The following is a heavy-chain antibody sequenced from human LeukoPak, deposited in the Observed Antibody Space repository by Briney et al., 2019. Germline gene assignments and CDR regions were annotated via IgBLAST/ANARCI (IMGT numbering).Heavy chain of an antibody. J-gene: IGHJ6*03. D-gene: IGHD1-14*01. V-gene: IGHV3-48*01. CDR1: GFTFSSYS. CDR2: ISSSSTI. Sequence: PGGSLRLSCAASGFTFSSYSMNWVRQAPGKGLEWVSYISSSSTIYYADSVKGRFTISRDNAKNSLYLQMNSLRAEDTAVYYCARNSGADRPSGTYYYYYMDVWGKGTTVTVSS. CDR3: ARNSGADRPSGTYYYYYMDV.